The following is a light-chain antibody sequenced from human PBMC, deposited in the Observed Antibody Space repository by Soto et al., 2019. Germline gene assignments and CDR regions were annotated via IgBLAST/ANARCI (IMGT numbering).Light chain of an antibody. Sequence: EIVLTQSPGTLSLSPGERGTLSCRASQRFGSSTLAWYQQKPGQTPRLLIYDTSTRATGVPGRFIGSRSGTEFTLTITSLQSEDFAIYYCQHYVTWPLAFGGGTRVENK. CDR2: DTS. CDR1: QRFGSST. CDR3: QHYVTWPLA. V-gene: IGKV3-15*01. J-gene: IGKJ4*01.